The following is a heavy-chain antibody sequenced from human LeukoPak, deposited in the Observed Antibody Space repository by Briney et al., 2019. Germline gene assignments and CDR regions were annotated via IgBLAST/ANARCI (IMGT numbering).Heavy chain of an antibody. CDR3: ARWTLYYFDY. J-gene: IGHJ4*02. CDR2: INHSGST. V-gene: IGHV4-34*01. Sequence: SGTLSLTCAVYGGSFSGYYWSWIRQPPGKGLEWIGEINHSGSTNYNPSLKSRVTISVDTSKNQFSLKLSSVTAADTAVYYCARWTLYYFDYWGQGTLVTVSS. D-gene: IGHD3/OR15-3a*01. CDR1: GGSFSGYY.